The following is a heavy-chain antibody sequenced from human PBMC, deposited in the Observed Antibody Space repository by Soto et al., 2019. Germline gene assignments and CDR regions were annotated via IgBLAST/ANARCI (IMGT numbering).Heavy chain of an antibody. J-gene: IGHJ4*02. V-gene: IGHV4-30-2*01. CDR1: GGSIGSGGYS. CDR2: IYHSGST. D-gene: IGHD4-4*01. Sequence: SETLSLTCAVSGGSIGSGGYSWSWIRQPPGKGLEWIGYIYHSGSTYYNPSLKSRVTISVDRSKNQFSLKLSSVTAADTAVYYCASGMTTVTTIDYWGQGTLVTVSS. CDR3: ASGMTTVTTIDY.